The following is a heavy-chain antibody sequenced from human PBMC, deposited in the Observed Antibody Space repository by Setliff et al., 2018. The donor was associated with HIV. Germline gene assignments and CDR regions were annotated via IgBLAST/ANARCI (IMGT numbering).Heavy chain of an antibody. D-gene: IGHD3-22*01. J-gene: IGHJ4*02. CDR3: ARDYSPTFYYYDSSGTFAH. CDR1: GYSLTSGYY. CDR2: IHDSGRT. V-gene: IGHV4-38-2*02. Sequence: PSETLSLTCGVSGYSLTSGYYWGWIRQPPGKGLEWIGSIHDSGRTYYNPSLKSRVTISVDTSKNQFSLKLSSVTAADTAVYYCARDYSPTFYYYDSSGTFAHLGQGTLVTVSS.